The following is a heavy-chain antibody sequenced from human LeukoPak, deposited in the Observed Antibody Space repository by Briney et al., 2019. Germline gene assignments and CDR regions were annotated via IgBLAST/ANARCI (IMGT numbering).Heavy chain of an antibody. Sequence: ASVKVSCKASGYTFPNYAIHWVRQAPGQRLEWMGWINAAHGNTKYSQNFQGRVTITRDTSANTAYMELSRLRSDDTAVYYCARANPYYYGSGSYPPSVYYGMDVWGQGTTVTVSS. V-gene: IGHV1-3*01. CDR1: GYTFPNYA. J-gene: IGHJ6*02. CDR3: ARANPYYYGSGSYPPSVYYGMDV. D-gene: IGHD3-10*01. CDR2: INAAHGNT.